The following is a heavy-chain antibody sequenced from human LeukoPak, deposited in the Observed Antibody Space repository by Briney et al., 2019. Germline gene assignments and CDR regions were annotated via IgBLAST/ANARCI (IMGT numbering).Heavy chain of an antibody. Sequence: GGSLRLSCAASGFTFSSYAVSWVRQAPGKGLEWVSAISGSGGSTYYADSVKGRFTISRDNSKNTLYLQMNSLRAEDTAVYYCAKDRAWELSFDYWGQGTLVTVSS. CDR1: GFTFSSYA. D-gene: IGHD3-16*02. CDR3: AKDRAWELSFDY. V-gene: IGHV3-23*01. CDR2: ISGSGGST. J-gene: IGHJ4*02.